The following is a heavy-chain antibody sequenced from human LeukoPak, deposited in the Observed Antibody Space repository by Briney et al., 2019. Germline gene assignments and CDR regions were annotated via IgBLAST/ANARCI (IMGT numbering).Heavy chain of an antibody. CDR1: GYSFTTYW. V-gene: IGHV5-51*01. CDR3: ARGSGSYHTAYMN. D-gene: IGHD1-26*01. CDR2: IYPGGSDT. Sequence: GESLEIPCQRSGYSFTTYWIGWVRQMPGKGLKWMGIIYPGGSDTRYSPSFQGQVTISADKSLSTAYLQWSSLKASDTAMYYCARGSGSYHTAYMNWGQGSPVTVSS. J-gene: IGHJ4*02.